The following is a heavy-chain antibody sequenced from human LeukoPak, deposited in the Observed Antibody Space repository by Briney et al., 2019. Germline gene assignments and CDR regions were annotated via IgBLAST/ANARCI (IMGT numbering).Heavy chain of an antibody. Sequence: SQTLSPTCAVSGGSISSGGYSWSWIRQPPGKGLEWIGYIYHSGSTYYNPSLKSRVTISVDRSKNQFSLKLSSVTAADTAVYYCARGPLYDSSGYYYDFDYWGQGTLVTVSS. CDR1: GGSISSGGYS. CDR3: ARGPLYDSSGYYYDFDY. J-gene: IGHJ4*02. D-gene: IGHD3-22*01. CDR2: IYHSGST. V-gene: IGHV4-30-2*01.